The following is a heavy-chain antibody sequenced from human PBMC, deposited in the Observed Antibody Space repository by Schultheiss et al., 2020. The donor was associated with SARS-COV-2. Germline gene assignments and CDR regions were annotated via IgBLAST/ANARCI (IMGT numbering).Heavy chain of an antibody. CDR3: ARDCSSTSCYTRAFDI. CDR1: GYTFTSYG. D-gene: IGHD2-2*02. J-gene: IGHJ3*02. V-gene: IGHV1-18*01. Sequence: ASVKVSCKASGYTFTSYGISWVRQAPGQGLEWMGWISAYNGNTNYAQKHQGRVTMTTDTSTSTAYMELRSLRSDDTAVYYCARDCSSTSCYTRAFDIWGQGTMVTVSS. CDR2: ISAYNGNT.